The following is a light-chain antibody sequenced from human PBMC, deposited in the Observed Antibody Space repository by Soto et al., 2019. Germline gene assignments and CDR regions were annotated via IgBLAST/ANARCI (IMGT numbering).Light chain of an antibody. V-gene: IGKV3-20*01. CDR3: QQYDNSPIT. Sequence: EIVLTQSPGTLSVSPGDRVTLSCRASQSVDINLAWYQQRAGQAPRLLVYHASIRAAGIPDRFSGSGSGTDFTLTISRVEPEDFAVYYCQQYDNSPITFGQGTRLEIK. CDR1: QSVDIN. CDR2: HAS. J-gene: IGKJ5*01.